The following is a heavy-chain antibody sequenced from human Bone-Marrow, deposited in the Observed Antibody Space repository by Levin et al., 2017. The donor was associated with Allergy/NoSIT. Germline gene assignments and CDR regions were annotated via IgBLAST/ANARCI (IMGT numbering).Heavy chain of an antibody. CDR1: GGSISSSSYY. V-gene: IGHV4-39*07. J-gene: IGHJ4*02. CDR2: IYYSGRT. CDR3: ARDLLAGARGYGY. D-gene: IGHD2-2*03. Sequence: SQTLSLTCTVSGGSISSSSYYWAWIRQPPGKGLEWIGSIYYSGRTYYSPSLKSRLTISVDTSMNQFSLKLSSVTAADTAIYYCARDLLAGARGYGYWGQGILVTVST.